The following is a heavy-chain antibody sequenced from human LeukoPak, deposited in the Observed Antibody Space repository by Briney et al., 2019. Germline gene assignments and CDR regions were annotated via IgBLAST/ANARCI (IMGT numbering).Heavy chain of an antibody. V-gene: IGHV1-69*05. D-gene: IGHD3-16*01. CDR2: IIPIFGTA. J-gene: IGHJ4*02. CDR1: GGTFSSYA. Sequence: SVKVSCKASGGTFSSYAISWVRQAPGQGLEWMGRIIPIFGTANYAQKFQGRVTMTTDESTSTAYMELSSLRSEDTAVYYCAREPRSRFGGAFDYWGQGTLVTVSS. CDR3: AREPRSRFGGAFDY.